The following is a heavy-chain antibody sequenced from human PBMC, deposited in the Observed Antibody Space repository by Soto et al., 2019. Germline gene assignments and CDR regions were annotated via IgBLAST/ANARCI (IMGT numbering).Heavy chain of an antibody. V-gene: IGHV3-23*01. CDR2: ISGSGSST. J-gene: IGHJ4*02. Sequence: EVQLLESGGGLVQPGGSLTLSCAASGFTFTTYAMTWVRQAPGKGLEWVSSISGSGSSTYYADSVKGRFGISRDSSKSTLYLQMNSLRAEDTAVYYCALAPKSAAMRYYFDYWGQGSLVTVSS. CDR3: ALAPKSAAMRYYFDY. CDR1: GFTFTTYA. D-gene: IGHD2-2*01.